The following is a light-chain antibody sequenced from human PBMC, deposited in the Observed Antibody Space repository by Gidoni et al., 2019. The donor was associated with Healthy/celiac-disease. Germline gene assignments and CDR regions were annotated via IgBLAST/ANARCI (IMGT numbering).Light chain of an antibody. Sequence: DIQMTQSPSSLSASLGDRVTITCRARQSISSYLNWYQQKPGKAPKLLIYAASSSQSGVPSRFSGSGSGTDFTLSISSLQPEDFATYYCQQSYSTPYTFGQGTKLEIK. CDR3: QQSYSTPYT. V-gene: IGKV1-39*01. J-gene: IGKJ2*01. CDR2: AAS. CDR1: QSISSY.